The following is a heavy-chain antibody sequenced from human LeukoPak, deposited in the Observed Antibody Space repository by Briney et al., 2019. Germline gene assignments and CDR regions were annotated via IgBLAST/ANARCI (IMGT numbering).Heavy chain of an antibody. CDR1: GGTFSSYA. V-gene: IGHV1-69*13. J-gene: IGHJ3*02. D-gene: IGHD2-15*01. Sequence: SVKVSCRASGGTFSSYAISWVRQAPGRGLEWMGGIIPIFGTANYAQKFQGRVAITADESTSTAYMELSSLRSEDTAVYYCARDVVVVAIGAFDIWGQGTMVTVSS. CDR3: ARDVVVVAIGAFDI. CDR2: IIPIFGTA.